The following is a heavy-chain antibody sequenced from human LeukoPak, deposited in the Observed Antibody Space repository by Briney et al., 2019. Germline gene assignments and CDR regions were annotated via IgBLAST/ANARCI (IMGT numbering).Heavy chain of an antibody. Sequence: PSETLSLTCTVSGYSISSGYFWGWIRQPPGKGLEWIGSIYHSGSTYYNPSLKSRVTISVDTSKNQFSLKLSSVTAADTAVYYCAREAYDSSGYLDYWAREPWSPSPQ. D-gene: IGHD3-22*01. J-gene: IGHJ4*02. V-gene: IGHV4-38-2*02. CDR2: IYHSGST. CDR1: GYSISSGYF. CDR3: AREAYDSSGYLDY.